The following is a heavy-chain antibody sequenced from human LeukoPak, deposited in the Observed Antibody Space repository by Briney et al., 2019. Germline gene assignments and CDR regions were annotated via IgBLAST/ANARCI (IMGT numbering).Heavy chain of an antibody. Sequence: GGSLRLSCAASGFTFSTFAMHWVRQAPGKGLEWVAIVSYDGTKKYFADSVRGRFTISRDNAKNTLYLQMNSLRAEDTAVYYCARDRLGTYAFDIWGQGTMVTVSS. CDR2: VSYDGTKK. J-gene: IGHJ3*02. CDR3: ARDRLGTYAFDI. V-gene: IGHV3-30*03. D-gene: IGHD3-16*01. CDR1: GFTFSTFA.